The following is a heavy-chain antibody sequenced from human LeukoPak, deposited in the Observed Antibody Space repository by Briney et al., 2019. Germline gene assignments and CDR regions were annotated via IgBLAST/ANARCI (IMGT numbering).Heavy chain of an antibody. V-gene: IGHV3-23*01. CDR3: AKNYYSPEY. Sequence: PGGSLRLSCAASGFTFSSYAMTWVRQAPGKGLEWVSGIRGSVITTYYADSVKGRFTISRDDSKNTLYLQMNSLRVEDTAVYYCAKNYYSPEYWGQGTLVTVSS. J-gene: IGHJ4*02. CDR2: IRGSVITT. CDR1: GFTFSSYA. D-gene: IGHD3-22*01.